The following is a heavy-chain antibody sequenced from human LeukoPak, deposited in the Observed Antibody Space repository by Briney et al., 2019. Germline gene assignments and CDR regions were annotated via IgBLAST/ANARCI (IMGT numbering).Heavy chain of an antibody. CDR1: GYAFTGYY. V-gene: IGHV1-2*06. Sequence: ASVKVSCKASGYAFTGYYVDWVRQAPGQGLEWMGRINTNSGATNYAQKFQGRVTMTRDTSISTAYMEFNGLRSDDTAVYYCARGIYSTDLYFYMDVWGKGTTVTVYS. J-gene: IGHJ6*03. D-gene: IGHD2/OR15-2a*01. CDR3: ARGIYSTDLYFYMDV. CDR2: INTNSGAT.